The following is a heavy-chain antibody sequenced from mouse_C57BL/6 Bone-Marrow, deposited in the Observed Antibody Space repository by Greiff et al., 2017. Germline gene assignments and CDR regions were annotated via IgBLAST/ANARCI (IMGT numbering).Heavy chain of an antibody. CDR1: GFSLTSYG. CDR3: ARRVDGYFAY. Sequence: VQLQQSGPGLVAPSQSLSITCTVSGFSLTSYGVDWVRQSPGKGLEWLGVIWGVGSTNYNSALISRLSISKDNSKSQVFLKMISLQTDDTAMYYCARRVDGYFAYWGQGTLVTVSA. D-gene: IGHD2-3*01. J-gene: IGHJ3*01. V-gene: IGHV2-6*01. CDR2: IWGVGST.